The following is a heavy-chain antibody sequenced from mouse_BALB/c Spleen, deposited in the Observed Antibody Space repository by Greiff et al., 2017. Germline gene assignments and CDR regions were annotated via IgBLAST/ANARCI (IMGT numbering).Heavy chain of an antibody. Sequence: QVQLQQTGPGLVAPSQSLSITCTVSGFSLTDYGVSWIRQPPGKGLEWLGVIWGGGSTYYNSALKSRLSISKDNSKSQVFLKMNSLQTDDTAMYYCAKHKTGKDYAMDYWGQGTSVTVSS. V-gene: IGHV2-6-5*01. CDR2: IWGGGST. CDR1: GFSLTDYG. J-gene: IGHJ4*01. CDR3: AKHKTGKDYAMDY. D-gene: IGHD4-1*01.